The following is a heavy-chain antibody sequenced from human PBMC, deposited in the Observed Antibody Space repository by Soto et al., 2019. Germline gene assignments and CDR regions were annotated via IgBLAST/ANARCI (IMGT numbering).Heavy chain of an antibody. D-gene: IGHD3-10*01. Sequence: AGGSLRLSCAASGFTFSSYGMHWVRQAPGKGLEWVAVISYDGSNKYYADSVKGRFTISRDNSKNTLYLQMNSLRAEDTAVYYCAKDRRVLLWFGAPKDHILDYWGQGTLVTVSS. CDR2: ISYDGSNK. CDR3: AKDRRVLLWFGAPKDHILDY. V-gene: IGHV3-30*18. J-gene: IGHJ4*02. CDR1: GFTFSSYG.